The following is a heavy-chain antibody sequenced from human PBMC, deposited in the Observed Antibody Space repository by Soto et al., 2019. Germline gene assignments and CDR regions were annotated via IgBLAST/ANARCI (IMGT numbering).Heavy chain of an antibody. CDR1: GGSISSGGYY. Sequence: SETLSLTCTVSGGSISSGGYYWNWIRQHPGKGLEWIGYIYYSGSTYYNPSLKSRVTISVDTSKNQFSLKLSSVTAADTAVYYCALRHGRGDWFDPWGQGTLVTVSS. CDR3: ALRHGRGDWFDP. CDR2: IYYSGST. J-gene: IGHJ5*02. D-gene: IGHD1-26*01. V-gene: IGHV4-31*03.